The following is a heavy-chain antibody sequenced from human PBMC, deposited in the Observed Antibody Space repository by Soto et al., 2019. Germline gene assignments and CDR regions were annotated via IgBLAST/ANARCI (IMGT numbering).Heavy chain of an antibody. CDR2: IYTSEIT. CDR3: ASGASAFDI. D-gene: IGHD2-15*01. Sequence: SETLSLTCTVSGGSITTYYWSWIRQPAGKGLEWIGRIYTSEITNYNPSLKSRVTLSVDTSKRQFYLKLHSVTAADTAVYYCASGASAFDIWSQGTMVTVSS. J-gene: IGHJ3*02. CDR1: GGSITTYY. V-gene: IGHV4-4*07.